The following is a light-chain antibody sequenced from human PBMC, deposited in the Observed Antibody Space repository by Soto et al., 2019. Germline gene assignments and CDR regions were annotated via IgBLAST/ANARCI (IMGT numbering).Light chain of an antibody. Sequence: EIVLTQSPATLSLSPGERATLSCRASQSVSSYLAWYQQKPGQAPRLLIYDASNRATGIPARFSGSGSGTDFTLTISSLEPEDFEVYYCQQRSHCPWTFGKGNKLEI. CDR3: QQRSHCPWT. CDR1: QSVSSY. V-gene: IGKV3-11*01. J-gene: IGKJ2*02. CDR2: DAS.